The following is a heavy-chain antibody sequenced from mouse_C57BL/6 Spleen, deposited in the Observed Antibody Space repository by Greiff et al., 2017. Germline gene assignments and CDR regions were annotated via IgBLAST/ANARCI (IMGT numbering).Heavy chain of an antibody. Sequence: VQLQQSGAELARPGASVRLSSKASGYTFPSYGLSWVQQRTGQGLDWFGEIYPRSGNTYYNEKFKGKATLLADKSSSTAYMELRSLTSEESAVYCSARGSCITTVVEADWGQGTLVTVA. V-gene: IGHV1-81*01. CDR1: GYTFPSYG. D-gene: IGHD1-1*01. CDR2: IYPRSGNT. J-gene: IGHJ3*01. CDR3: ARGSCITTVVEAD.